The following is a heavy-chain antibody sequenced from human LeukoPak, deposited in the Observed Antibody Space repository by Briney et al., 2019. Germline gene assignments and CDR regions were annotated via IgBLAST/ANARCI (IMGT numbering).Heavy chain of an antibody. V-gene: IGHV4-39*07. Sequence: TSETLSLTCTFSGGSISSSSYYWGWIRQPPGKGLEWIGSIYYSGSTYYNPSLKSRVTISVDTSKNQFSLKLSSVTAADTAVYYCARAGASHYDFWSGGNWFDPWGQGTLVTVSS. D-gene: IGHD3-3*01. CDR3: ARAGASHYDFWSGGNWFDP. CDR1: GGSISSSSYY. J-gene: IGHJ5*02. CDR2: IYYSGST.